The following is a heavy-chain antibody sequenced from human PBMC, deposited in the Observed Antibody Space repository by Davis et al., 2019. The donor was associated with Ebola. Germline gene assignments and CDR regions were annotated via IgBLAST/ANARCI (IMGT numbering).Heavy chain of an antibody. J-gene: IGHJ6*02. CDR2: ITPFNGNT. CDR3: ASSLVVVAATRHYYYGMDV. V-gene: IGHV1-45*02. Sequence: SVEVSCKASGYTFTYRYLHWVRQAPGQALEWMGWITPFNGNTNYAQKFQDRVTITRDRSMSTAYMELSSLRSEDTAMYYCASSLVVVAATRHYYYGMDVWGQGTTVTVSS. D-gene: IGHD2-15*01. CDR1: GYTFTYRY.